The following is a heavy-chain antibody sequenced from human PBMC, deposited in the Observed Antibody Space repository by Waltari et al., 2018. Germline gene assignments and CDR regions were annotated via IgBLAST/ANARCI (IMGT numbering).Heavy chain of an antibody. CDR1: GYSFPDYY. D-gene: IGHD2-15*01. V-gene: IGHV1-69-2*01. CDR2: LDPEDGQA. J-gene: IGHJ3*01. Sequence: EVQLVQSGADVKKPGATVKISCKASGYSFPDYYIHWVKQAPGKGLEWMGLLDPEDGQAVYAEKFQGRVTMTADTSIHTAYMELTSLTSEDTAFYYCVAALGGGISASRPFHFWGQGTMITVSS. CDR3: VAALGGGISASRPFHF.